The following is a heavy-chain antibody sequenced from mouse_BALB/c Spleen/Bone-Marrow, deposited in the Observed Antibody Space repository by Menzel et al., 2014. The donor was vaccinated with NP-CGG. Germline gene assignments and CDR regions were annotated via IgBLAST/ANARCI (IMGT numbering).Heavy chain of an antibody. CDR3: ARWGITLAY. Sequence: VQLQQSGAELVKPGASVKLSCKASGYIFTSYWMHWVKQRPGQGLEWIGEINPSNGRTNYNEKFKSKATLTVDKSSSTAYMQLSSLTSEDSAVYYCARWGITLAYWGQGTLVTVSA. CDR1: GYIFTSYW. D-gene: IGHD2-4*01. CDR2: INPSNGRT. V-gene: IGHV1S81*02. J-gene: IGHJ3*01.